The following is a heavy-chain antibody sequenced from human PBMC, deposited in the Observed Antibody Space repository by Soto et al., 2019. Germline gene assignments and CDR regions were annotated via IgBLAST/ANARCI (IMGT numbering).Heavy chain of an antibody. Sequence: VQLVQSGAEVKKPGASVKVSCKAFGYTFTYHYIHWVRPAPGQGLEWMGYINPNRGGTRFDKRFRERVAMTRDRAFKTTYVELSRLPSDDTAIYYCARGGGQTYYYYPMDVWCQGTTVTVSS. CDR1: GYTFTYHY. V-gene: IGHV1-2*02. CDR3: ARGGGQTYYYYPMDV. J-gene: IGHJ6*02. D-gene: IGHD3-16*01. CDR2: INPNRGGT.